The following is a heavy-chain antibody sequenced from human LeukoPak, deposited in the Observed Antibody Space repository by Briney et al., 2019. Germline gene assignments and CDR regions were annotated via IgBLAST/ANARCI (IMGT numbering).Heavy chain of an antibody. CDR2: IYVDGRTT. Sequence: GGSLRLSCVASGFTFSDYWMHWVRQPPGKGLVWVSRIYVDGRTTNYADSVKGRFTVSRDNVKNSLFLQMNSLRAEDTAAYYCARLHSAVYYGDAFDIWGQGTMVTVSS. CDR3: ARLHSAVYYGDAFDI. CDR1: GFTFSDYW. V-gene: IGHV3-74*01. D-gene: IGHD3-10*01. J-gene: IGHJ3*02.